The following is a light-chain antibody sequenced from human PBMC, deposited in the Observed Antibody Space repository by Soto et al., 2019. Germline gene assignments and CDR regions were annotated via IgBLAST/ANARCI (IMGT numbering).Light chain of an antibody. J-gene: IGKJ5*01. Sequence: EVVLTQSPVTLSLSPGARATLSCRASQSFRGLLAWYQQKPGQAPRLLIYDAYNRATGIPPRFSGSGSGTDFTITISSLEPEDSAVYYCQQRHMWPITFGQGTRLEIK. CDR3: QQRHMWPIT. CDR1: QSFRGL. CDR2: DAY. V-gene: IGKV3-11*01.